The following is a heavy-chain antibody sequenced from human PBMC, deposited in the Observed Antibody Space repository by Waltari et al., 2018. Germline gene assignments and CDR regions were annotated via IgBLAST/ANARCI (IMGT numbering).Heavy chain of an antibody. D-gene: IGHD3-3*01. Sequence: QVQLVQSGAEVKRPGASVKVSCKASGYTFTSYDINWVRQATGQGLEWMGWMNPNIGNTIYAQKFQGRVTMTRNTSISTAYMELSSLRSEDTAVYYCARGITIFGVPPDPWGQGTLVTVSS. V-gene: IGHV1-8*01. J-gene: IGHJ5*02. CDR1: GYTFTSYD. CDR3: ARGITIFGVPPDP. CDR2: MNPNIGNT.